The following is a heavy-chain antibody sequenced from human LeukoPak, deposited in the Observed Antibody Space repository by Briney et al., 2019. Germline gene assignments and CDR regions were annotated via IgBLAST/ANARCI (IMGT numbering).Heavy chain of an antibody. V-gene: IGHV3-48*04. CDR3: ARDVLLWFGAGVDYYYYGMDV. CDR2: ISSSSSTI. CDR1: GFTFSSYS. Sequence: GGSLRLSCAASGFTFSSYSMNWVRQAPGKGLEWVSYISSSSSTIYYADSVKGRFTISRDNAKNSLYLQMNSLRAEDTAVYYCARDVLLWFGAGVDYYYYGMDVWGQGTTVTVSS. J-gene: IGHJ6*02. D-gene: IGHD3-10*01.